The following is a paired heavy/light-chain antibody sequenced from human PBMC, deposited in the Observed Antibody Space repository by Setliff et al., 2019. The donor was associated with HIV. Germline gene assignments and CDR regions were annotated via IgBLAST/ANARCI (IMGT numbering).Heavy chain of an antibody. CDR2: INPDGGEK. V-gene: IGHV3-7*01. Sequence: EVQLVESGGGLVRPGESLRLSCKASGFTFSSNWMSWVRQLPGKGLEWVANINPDGGEKNYVDSVNGRFTISRDNAKNSLDLQMNSLRNEDTAIYYCARQGSCSNCPQRWFDEWGQGILVTVSP. J-gene: IGHJ4*02. D-gene: IGHD6-13*01. CDR1: GFTFSSNW. CDR3: ARQGSCSNCPQRWFDE.
Light chain of an antibody. CDR2: EDV. Sequence: QPALTQPASVSGSPGQSITISCTGTSFDIGAYNYASWYQQHPGKAPKLIIYEDVNRASRVSNRFSGSKSGNTASLTISGLQAEDEADYYCSSFTSTTTLVIFGGGTKLTVL. V-gene: IGLV2-14*01. CDR1: SFDIGAYNY. J-gene: IGLJ2*01. CDR3: SSFTSTTTLVI.